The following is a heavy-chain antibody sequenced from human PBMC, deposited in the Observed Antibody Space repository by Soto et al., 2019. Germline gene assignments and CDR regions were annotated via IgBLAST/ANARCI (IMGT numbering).Heavy chain of an antibody. CDR3: ARGAAIAAAGTGYFQH. CDR2: INHSGST. CDR1: GGSFSGYY. Sequence: SETLSLTCSVYGGSFSGYYWSWIRKPPGKGLEWIGEINHSGSTNYNPSLKSRVTISVGTSKNQFSLKLSSVTAADTAVYYCARGAAIAAAGTGYFQHWGQGTLVTVSS. J-gene: IGHJ1*01. D-gene: IGHD6-13*01. V-gene: IGHV4-34*01.